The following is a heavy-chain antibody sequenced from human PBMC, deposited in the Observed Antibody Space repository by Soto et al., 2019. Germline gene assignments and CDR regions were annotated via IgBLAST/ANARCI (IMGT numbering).Heavy chain of an antibody. J-gene: IGHJ5*02. CDR1: GYTFTSYG. CDR2: ISAYNGNT. Sequence: ASVKVSCKASGYTFTSYGISWVRQAPGQGLEWMGWISAYNGNTNYAQKLQGRVTMTTDTSTSTAYMELRSLRSDDTAVYYCRRTRYGSGSYYKSDWLDPWGQETLLPV. CDR3: RRTRYGSGSYYKSDWLDP. D-gene: IGHD3-10*01. V-gene: IGHV1-18*04.